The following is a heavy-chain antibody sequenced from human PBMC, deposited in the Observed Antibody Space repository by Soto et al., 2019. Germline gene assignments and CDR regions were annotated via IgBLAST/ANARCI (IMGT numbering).Heavy chain of an antibody. V-gene: IGHV4-31*01. J-gene: IGHJ4*02. CDR1: GGSISSGGYY. Sequence: QVQLQESGPGLVKPSQTLSLTCTVSGGSISSGGYYWSWIRQHPGKGLEWIGYIYYSGSTYYNPSLKSVVTISVDTSKNQFSLKLSSVTAADTAVYYCARGGIAAAAPPDYWGQGTLVTVSS. CDR2: IYYSGST. CDR3: ARGGIAAAAPPDY. D-gene: IGHD6-13*01.